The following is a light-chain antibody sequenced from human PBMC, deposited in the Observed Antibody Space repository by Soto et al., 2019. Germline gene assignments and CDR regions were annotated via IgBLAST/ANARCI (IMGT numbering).Light chain of an antibody. CDR3: CSYTNSAYV. J-gene: IGLJ1*01. Sequence: QSLLTQPRSVSGSAGQSVTISCTGTSSDVGAYNYVSWYQQHPAKAPNLMIYDVSKRPSGVPDRFSGSKSGNTASLTISGLQAEDEGDYYCCSYTNSAYVFGTGTKVTVL. CDR1: SSDVGAYNY. CDR2: DVS. V-gene: IGLV2-11*01.